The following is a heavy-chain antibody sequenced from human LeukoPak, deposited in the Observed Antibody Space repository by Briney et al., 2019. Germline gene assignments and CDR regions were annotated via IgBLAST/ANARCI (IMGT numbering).Heavy chain of an antibody. CDR1: GFTFSSYE. CDR2: IRYNGSNK. D-gene: IGHD3-22*01. J-gene: IGHJ3*02. V-gene: IGHV3-30*02. Sequence: PGGSLRLSCAASGFTFSSYEMNWVRQAPGKGLEWVAFIRYNGSNKYYADSVKGRFTISRDNSKNTLYLQMNSLRAEDTAVYYCAKGMGSSGYYWAADAFDIWGQGTMVTVSS. CDR3: AKGMGSSGYYWAADAFDI.